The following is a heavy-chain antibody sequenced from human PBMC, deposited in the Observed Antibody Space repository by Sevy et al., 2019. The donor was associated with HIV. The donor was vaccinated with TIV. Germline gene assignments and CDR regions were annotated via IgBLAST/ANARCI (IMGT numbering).Heavy chain of an antibody. J-gene: IGHJ4*02. Sequence: SETLSLTCTVSGGSITSLYWNWIRQPPGKGLEWIANIYYNGHINYNPSLKRRVTLSLDTFKNQFSLRLSSVAAADTSMEYGVGENAWCRCYSWGRGTLVTVSS. CDR3: VGENAWCRCYS. V-gene: IGHV4-59*11. CDR2: IYYNGHI. D-gene: IGHD2-15*01. CDR1: GGSITSLY.